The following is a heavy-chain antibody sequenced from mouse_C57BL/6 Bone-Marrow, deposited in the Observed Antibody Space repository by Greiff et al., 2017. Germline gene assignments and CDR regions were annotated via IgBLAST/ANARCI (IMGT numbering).Heavy chain of an antibody. CDR2: IYPGSGST. Sequence: VQLQESGAELVRPGASVKLSCKASGYTFTDYYINWVKQRPGQGLEWIARIYPGSGSTYYNEKFKGKATLTADTSSSTAYMRLSSLTSEDSAVYCCARTKGVFDYWGQGTTLTVSS. CDR3: ARTKGVFDY. J-gene: IGHJ2*01. V-gene: IGHV1-76*01. CDR1: GYTFTDYY.